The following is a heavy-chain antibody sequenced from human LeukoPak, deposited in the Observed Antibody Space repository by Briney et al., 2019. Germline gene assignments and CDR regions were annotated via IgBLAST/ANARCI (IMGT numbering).Heavy chain of an antibody. V-gene: IGHV3-30*02. D-gene: IGHD2-15*01. CDR3: AKGTLNPTEVGYFDL. CDR1: GFTFNNYG. Sequence: GGALRLSCAACGFTFNNYGMHWLRQAPGKGLEGVAFIRLDGTNQYYSDSVKGRFTISRDNSRNTLYLQMSSLRAEDTAVYYCAKGTLNPTEVGYFDLWGRGALVIVSS. J-gene: IGHJ2*01. CDR2: IRLDGTNQ.